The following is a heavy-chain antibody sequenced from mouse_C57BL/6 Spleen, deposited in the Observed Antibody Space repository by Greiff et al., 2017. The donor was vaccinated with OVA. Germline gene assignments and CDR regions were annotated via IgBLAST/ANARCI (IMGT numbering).Heavy chain of an antibody. J-gene: IGHJ2*01. CDR3: ARVGGYLYFDY. D-gene: IGHD1-1*02. CDR1: GFTFSDYY. Sequence: EVHLVESEGGLVQPGRSMKLSCTASGFTFSDYYMAWVRQVPEKGLEWVANINYDGSSTYYLDSLKSRFIISRDNAKNILYLQMSSLKSEDTATYYCARVGGYLYFDYWGQGTTLTVSS. V-gene: IGHV5-16*01. CDR2: INYDGSST.